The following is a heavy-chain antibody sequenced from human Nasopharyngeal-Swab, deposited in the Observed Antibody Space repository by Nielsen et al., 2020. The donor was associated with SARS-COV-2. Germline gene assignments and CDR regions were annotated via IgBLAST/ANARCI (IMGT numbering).Heavy chain of an antibody. J-gene: IGHJ6*02. D-gene: IGHD1-26*01. V-gene: IGHV4-34*01. Sequence: SETLSLTCSVSGGSFNGFYWNWIRQPPGKGLEWIGEINHNERTNYNPSLKSRVTMLVDTSNNQVSLKLSSVTATDTAVYYCARAGRVGDAFTGLDVWGQGPRSPSL. CDR1: GGSFNGFY. CDR3: ARAGRVGDAFTGLDV. CDR2: INHNERT.